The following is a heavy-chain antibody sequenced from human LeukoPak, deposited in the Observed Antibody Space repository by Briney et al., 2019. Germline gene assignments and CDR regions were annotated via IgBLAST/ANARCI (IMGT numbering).Heavy chain of an antibody. Sequence: GSLRLSCAASGFTFSSYAMSWIRQPPGKGLEWIGYIYYGGSTNYNPSLKSRVTISVDTSKNQFSLKLSSVTAADTAVYYCARDFTNYGMDVWGQGTTVTVSS. V-gene: IGHV4-59*01. D-gene: IGHD3-3*01. J-gene: IGHJ6*02. CDR2: IYYGGST. CDR1: GFTFSSYA. CDR3: ARDFTNYGMDV.